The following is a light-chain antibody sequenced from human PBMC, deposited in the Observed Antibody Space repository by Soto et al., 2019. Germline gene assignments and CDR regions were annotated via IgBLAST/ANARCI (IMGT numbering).Light chain of an antibody. CDR1: SSNIGNNY. V-gene: IGLV1-51*01. CDR2: DKN. Sequence: VLTQPPSVSAAPGQKVTISCSGSSSNIGNNYVSWYQQLPGTAPKLLIYDKNKRPSGIPDRFSGSKSGTSATLGITGLQTGDEADYYCGTWDGSLSAEVFGAGTKVTVL. J-gene: IGLJ1*01. CDR3: GTWDGSLSAEV.